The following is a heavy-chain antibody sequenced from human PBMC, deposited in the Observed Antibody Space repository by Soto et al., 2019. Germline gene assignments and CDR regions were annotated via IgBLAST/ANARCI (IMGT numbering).Heavy chain of an antibody. CDR3: ARGSSGYFPTLFWF. D-gene: IGHD3-22*01. CDR1: GGSISNYY. CDR2: VSYSGNI. J-gene: IGHJ4*01. Sequence: SETLSLTCTVSGGSISNYYWNWIRQSPGKGLERIGYVSYSGNINYSPSLKSRVTISVDTSKNQFSLNLTSVTAADTAVYYCARGSSGYFPTLFWFWGQGTLVTVSS. V-gene: IGHV4-59*01.